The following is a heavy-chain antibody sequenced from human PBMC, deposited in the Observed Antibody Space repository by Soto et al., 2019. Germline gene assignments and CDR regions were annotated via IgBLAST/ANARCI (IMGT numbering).Heavy chain of an antibody. CDR1: GFTFSSYA. CDR2: ISYDGSNK. Sequence: QAGGSLRLSCAASGFTFSSYAMHWVRQAPGKGLEWVAVISYDGSNKYYADSVKGRFTISRDNSKNTLYLQMNSLRAEDTAVYYCARGGYYYDSSGFPLDYWGQGTLVTVSS. J-gene: IGHJ4*02. D-gene: IGHD3-22*01. CDR3: ARGGYYYDSSGFPLDY. V-gene: IGHV3-30-3*01.